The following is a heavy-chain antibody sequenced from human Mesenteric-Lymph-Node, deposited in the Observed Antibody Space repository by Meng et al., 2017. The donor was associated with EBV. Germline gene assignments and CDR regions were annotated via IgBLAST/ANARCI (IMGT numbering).Heavy chain of an antibody. CDR3: ARQRSDSRLFDY. J-gene: IGHJ4*01. CDR2: INHSGST. CDR1: GGSFSAYD. V-gene: IGHV4-34*01. Sequence: QLLLQRWGAVLLKPSEALPLNCASHGGSFSAYDWTWIRQPPGKGLEWIGEINHSGSTIYNPSLKSRVTMSVDTSKSQFSLKLSSVTAADTAVYFCARQRSDSRLFDYWGQGTLVTVSS. D-gene: IGHD4-11*01.